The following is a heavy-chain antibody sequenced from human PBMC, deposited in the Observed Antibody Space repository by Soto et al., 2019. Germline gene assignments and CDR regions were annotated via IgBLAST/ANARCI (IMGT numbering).Heavy chain of an antibody. V-gene: IGHV1-46*01. Sequence: QVQLVQSGAEVKKPGASVKLSCKASGYTFTNYYIHWVRQAPGQGLEWMAIINPTGGSTNYAQKFQGRVTLTRDTSTSTVYMDLSSLKSEDTAVYYCARGLAAGDYWGQGTLVTVSS. CDR1: GYTFTNYY. CDR3: ARGLAAGDY. CDR2: INPTGGST. D-gene: IGHD6-13*01. J-gene: IGHJ4*02.